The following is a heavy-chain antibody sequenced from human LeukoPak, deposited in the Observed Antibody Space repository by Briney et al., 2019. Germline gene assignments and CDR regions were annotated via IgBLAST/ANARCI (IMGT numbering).Heavy chain of an antibody. J-gene: IGHJ4*02. CDR1: GSTFTSYG. CDR3: ARSVTMIVVVFPFDY. CDR2: ISAYNGNT. Sequence: ASVKASCKASGSTFTSYGISWVRQAPGQGLEWMGWISAYNGNTNYAQKLQGRVTMTTDTSTSTAYMELRSLRSDDTAVYYCARSVTMIVVVFPFDYWGQGTLVTVSS. V-gene: IGHV1-18*01. D-gene: IGHD3-22*01.